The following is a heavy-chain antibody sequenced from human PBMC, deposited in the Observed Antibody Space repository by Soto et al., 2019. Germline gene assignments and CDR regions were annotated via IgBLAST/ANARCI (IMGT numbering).Heavy chain of an antibody. CDR3: AGEPKGGAYDMDV. D-gene: IGHD3-16*01. Sequence: QVHLVESGGGVVQPGTSLRLSCAASGLTFSTYDMHWVRQAPGKGLEWVALIWSDGSRTFYEDSVKGRCTTARDNSKNPLYLQMHSLRAEDTAVYYWAGEPKGGAYDMDVWGQGTTVTVSS. CDR1: GLTFSTYD. CDR2: IWSDGSRT. J-gene: IGHJ6*02. V-gene: IGHV3-33*01.